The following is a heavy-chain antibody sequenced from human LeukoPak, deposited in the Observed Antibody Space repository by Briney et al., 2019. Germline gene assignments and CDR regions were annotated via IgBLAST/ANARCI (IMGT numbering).Heavy chain of an antibody. CDR2: IHPSGST. V-gene: IGHV4-61*02. D-gene: IGHD3-16*01. CDR3: GGGPPPDLDY. J-gene: IGHJ4*02. CDR1: GGSISSSSYY. Sequence: PSETLSLTCTVSGGSISSSSYYWSWIRQPAGKGLEWIGRIHPSGSTNYNPSLKSRVTLSVDTSKNEFSLKLSSVTAADTAVYYWGGGPPPDLDYWGGETLVTVSS.